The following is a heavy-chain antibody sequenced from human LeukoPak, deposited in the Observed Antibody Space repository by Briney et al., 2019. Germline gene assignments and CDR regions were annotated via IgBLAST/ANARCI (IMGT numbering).Heavy chain of an antibody. CDR2: IYYSGST. CDR3: ARDLIRRGMDV. J-gene: IGHJ6*03. Sequence: SETLSLTCTVSGGSISSYYWSWIRQPPGKGLEWIGYIYYSGSTNYNPSLKSRVTISVDTSKNQFSLKLSSVTAADTAVYYCARDLIRRGMDVWGKGTTVTISS. D-gene: IGHD2-8*01. CDR1: GGSISSYY. V-gene: IGHV4-59*01.